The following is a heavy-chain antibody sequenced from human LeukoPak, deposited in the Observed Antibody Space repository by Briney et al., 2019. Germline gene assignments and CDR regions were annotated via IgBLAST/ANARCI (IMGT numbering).Heavy chain of an antibody. CDR2: INPNSGGT. V-gene: IGHV1-2*05. Sequence: ASVKVSCKASGYTFTGYYMHWVRQAPGQGLEWMGRINPNSGGTNYAQKFQGRVTMTRDTSISTAYMELSRLRSDDTDVYYCARERTPYYYDSSGYYYRGWFDPWGQGTLVTVSS. CDR1: GYTFTGYY. D-gene: IGHD3-22*01. CDR3: ARERTPYYYDSSGYYYRGWFDP. J-gene: IGHJ5*02.